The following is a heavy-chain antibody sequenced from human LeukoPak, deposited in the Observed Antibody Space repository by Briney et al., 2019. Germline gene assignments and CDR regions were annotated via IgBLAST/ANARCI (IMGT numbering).Heavy chain of an antibody. Sequence: VXXAPGXGLEWVANIKQDGIESYYVDSVKGRFTLSRDNAKNSLHLQVNSLRAEDTAVYYCAREQDWYFDLWGRGTLVTVSS. V-gene: IGHV3-7*01. J-gene: IGHJ2*01. CDR2: IKQDGIES. CDR3: AREQDWYFDL.